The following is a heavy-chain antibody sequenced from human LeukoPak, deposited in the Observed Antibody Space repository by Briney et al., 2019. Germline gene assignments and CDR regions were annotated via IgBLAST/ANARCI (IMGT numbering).Heavy chain of an antibody. Sequence: SVKVSCKASGGTLSSYAISWVRQAPGQGLEWMGGIIPIFGTANYAQKFQGRVTITADESTSTAYMELSSLRSEDTAVYYCARGSITMVRGVIRRDYYYYYGMDVWGQGTTVTVSS. CDR1: GGTLSSYA. CDR3: ARGSITMVRGVIRRDYYYYYGMDV. J-gene: IGHJ6*02. CDR2: IIPIFGTA. V-gene: IGHV1-69*13. D-gene: IGHD3-10*01.